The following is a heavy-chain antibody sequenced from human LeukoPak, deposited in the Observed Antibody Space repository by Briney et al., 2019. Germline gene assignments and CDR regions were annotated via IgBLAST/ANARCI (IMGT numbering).Heavy chain of an antibody. CDR2: IYPGDSDT. CDR3: ARQLHATHSIDY. CDR1: GFSFTNNW. D-gene: IGHD4-11*01. V-gene: IGHV5-51*01. J-gene: IGHJ4*02. Sequence: GESLKITCEGSGFSFTNNWIGWVRKMPGKGLEWMGIIYPGDSDTRYSPSFQGQVTISADKSINTAYLQWSSLKASDTAMYYCARQLHATHSIDYWGQGTLVTVSS.